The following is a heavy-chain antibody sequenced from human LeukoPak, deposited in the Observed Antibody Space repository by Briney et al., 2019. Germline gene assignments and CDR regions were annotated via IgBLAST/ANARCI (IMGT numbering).Heavy chain of an antibody. V-gene: IGHV4-59*08. CDR3: ARRYCSSASCPIDY. CDR2: MYYSGST. D-gene: IGHD2-2*01. J-gene: IGHJ4*02. Sequence: SETLSLTCTVSGGSVTSDYWSWIRQPPGKGLEWIGYMYYSGSTNYNPSLKSRVTISGDTSRNQFSLKLSSVTAADTAVYYCARRYCSSASCPIDYRGQGTLVTVSS. CDR1: GGSVTSDY.